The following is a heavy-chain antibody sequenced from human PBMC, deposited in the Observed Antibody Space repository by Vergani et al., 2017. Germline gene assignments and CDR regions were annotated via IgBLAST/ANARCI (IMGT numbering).Heavy chain of an antibody. CDR2: ISSSSSYI. D-gene: IGHD2-15*01. Sequence: EVQLLESGGGLVQPGGSLRLSCAASGFTFSSYAMSWVRQAPGKGLEWVSAISSSSSYIYYPDSVKGRFTISRDNAKNSLYLQMNRLRAEDTAVYYCARYKHSCNYFDYWGQGTLVTVSS. CDR3: ARYKHSCNYFDY. CDR1: GFTFSSYA. J-gene: IGHJ4*02. V-gene: IGHV3-21*01.